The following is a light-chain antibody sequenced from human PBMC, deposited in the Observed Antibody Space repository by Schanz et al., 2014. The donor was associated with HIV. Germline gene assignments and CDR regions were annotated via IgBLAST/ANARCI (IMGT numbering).Light chain of an antibody. CDR3: AAWDDSLNGYV. J-gene: IGLJ1*01. Sequence: QSVLTQPPSVSGAPGQRVTISCTGSRSNIGAGYAVHWYQHLPGTAPKLLIYGNTNRPSGVPDRFSGSKSGTAASLAISGLQSEDEADYYCAAWDDSLNGYVFGTGTKLTVL. CDR2: GNT. V-gene: IGLV1-40*01. CDR1: RSNIGAGYA.